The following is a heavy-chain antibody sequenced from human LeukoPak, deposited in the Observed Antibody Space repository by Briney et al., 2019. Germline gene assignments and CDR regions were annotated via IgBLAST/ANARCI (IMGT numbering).Heavy chain of an antibody. CDR1: GASISGSGYY. CDR3: DY. V-gene: IGHV4-39*01. Sequence: SETLSLTCAVSGASISGSGYYWGWIRQPPGKGLEWIGNIYSSGSIYYNASLQSRVTISIDTSKNQFSLRLNSDCAKSGGYGLIDYWGQGTRVTVSS. CDR2: IYSSGSI. D-gene: IGHD1-26*01. J-gene: IGHJ4*02.